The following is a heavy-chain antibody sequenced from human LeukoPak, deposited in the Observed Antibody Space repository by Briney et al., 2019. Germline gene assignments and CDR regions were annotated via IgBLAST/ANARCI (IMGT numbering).Heavy chain of an antibody. CDR1: GFTFDDYA. D-gene: IGHD1-26*01. CDR3: AKGLTGIVGAIGLDY. Sequence: PGGSLRLSCAASGFTFDDYAMHWVRQAPGKGLEWVSGISWNSGSIGYADSVKGRFTISRDNAKNSLYLQMNSLRAEDTALYYCAKGLTGIVGAIGLDYWGQGTLVTVSS. J-gene: IGHJ4*02. V-gene: IGHV3-9*01. CDR2: ISWNSGSI.